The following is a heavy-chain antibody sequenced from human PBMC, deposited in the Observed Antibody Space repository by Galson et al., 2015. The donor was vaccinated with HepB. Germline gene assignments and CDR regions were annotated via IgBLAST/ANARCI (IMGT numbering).Heavy chain of an antibody. CDR3: ARVTAVGGVERGLDY. CDR1: GFTVRSNY. J-gene: IGHJ4*02. Sequence: SLRLSCAASGFTVRSNYMSWVRQAPGKGLEWVSVIYSGGSRYYGDSVKGRCTISIDNSKNILHLQMNNLRPEDTAVYYCARVTAVGGVERGLDYWGQGTLVTVSS. V-gene: IGHV3-53*01. D-gene: IGHD2-8*02. CDR2: IYSGGSR.